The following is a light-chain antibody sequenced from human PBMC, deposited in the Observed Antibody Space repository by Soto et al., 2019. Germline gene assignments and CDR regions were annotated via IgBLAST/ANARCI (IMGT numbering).Light chain of an antibody. Sequence: EIVLTQSPGTLSLSPGERATLSCRASQSVTSNYLAWHQQKPGQAPSLLIYGASARAAGIPDRFSGSGTGTDFALTISGLEPEDFAVYFCQQYASSPWTFGQGTKVDIK. J-gene: IGKJ1*01. CDR2: GAS. V-gene: IGKV3-20*01. CDR3: QQYASSPWT. CDR1: QSVTSNY.